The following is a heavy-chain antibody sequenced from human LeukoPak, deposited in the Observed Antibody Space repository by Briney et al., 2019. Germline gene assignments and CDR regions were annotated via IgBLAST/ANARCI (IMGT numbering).Heavy chain of an antibody. V-gene: IGHV4-39*07. J-gene: IGHJ4*02. Sequence: PSETLSLTCTVSGGSISSSSYYWGWIRQPPGKGLEWIGEINHSGSTNYNPSLKSRVTISVDTSKNQFSLKLSSVTAADTAVYYCARLGRRGREQLVRRPHDYWGQGTLVTVSS. CDR1: GGSISSSSYY. CDR3: ARLGRRGREQLVRRPHDY. D-gene: IGHD6-13*01. CDR2: INHSGST.